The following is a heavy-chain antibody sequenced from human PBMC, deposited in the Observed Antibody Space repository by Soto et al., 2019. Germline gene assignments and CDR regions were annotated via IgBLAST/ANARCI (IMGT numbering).Heavy chain of an antibody. CDR3: ARVFSSGSGWMYYFDF. D-gene: IGHD6-19*01. V-gene: IGHV4-4*02. J-gene: IGHJ4*02. Sequence: VQLQESGPGLVKPSETLSLTCTVSSDSIAGENWWSWVRQPPGLGLEWIGEVFHTGGTNYNPSLKSRVTMEVDKSKNQFSLKLISVTAADTAVYYCARVFSSGSGWMYYFDFWGQGTLVSVSS. CDR2: VFHTGGT. CDR1: SDSIAGENW.